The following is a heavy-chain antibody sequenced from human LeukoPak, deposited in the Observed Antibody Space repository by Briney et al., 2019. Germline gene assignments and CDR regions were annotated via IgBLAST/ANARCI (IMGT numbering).Heavy chain of an antibody. CDR1: GGSISSYY. Sequence: SETLSLTCTVSGGSISSYYWSWIRQPPGKGLEWIGYIYNSGSTNYNPSLKSRVTISVDTSKNQFSLKLSSVTAADTAVYYCAREGGSSWPFDYWGQGTLVTVPS. V-gene: IGHV4-59*01. D-gene: IGHD6-13*01. CDR3: AREGGSSWPFDY. CDR2: IYNSGST. J-gene: IGHJ4*02.